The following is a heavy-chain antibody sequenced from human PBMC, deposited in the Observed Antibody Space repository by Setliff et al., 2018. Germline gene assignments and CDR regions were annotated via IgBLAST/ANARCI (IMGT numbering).Heavy chain of an antibody. CDR3: ARAYYYASGNSHNYYMDV. CDR2: IYYSGTT. V-gene: IGHV4-59*01. Sequence: SETLSLTCTVSGGYIRSFHWSWIRQSPGKGLEWIGYIYYSGTTNYNPSLKGRVTISVDTSKKQFSLKLNSVTAADTAVYYCARAYYYASGNSHNYYMDVWGKGTAVTVSS. CDR1: GGYIRSFH. J-gene: IGHJ6*03. D-gene: IGHD3-10*01.